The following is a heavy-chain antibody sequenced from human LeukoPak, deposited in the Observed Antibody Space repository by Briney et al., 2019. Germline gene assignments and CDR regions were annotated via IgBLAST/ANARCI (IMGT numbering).Heavy chain of an antibody. V-gene: IGHV4-38-2*02. J-gene: IGHJ6*03. D-gene: IGHD3-9*01. CDR3: ARVQAFDWLLYYYMDV. CDR2: IYHSGST. CDR1: GYSISSGYY. Sequence: SETLSLTCTVSGYSISSGYYWGWIRQPPGKGLEWIGSIYHSGSTYYNPSLKSRVTISVDTSKNQFSLKLSSVTAADTAVYYCARVQAFDWLLYYYMDVWGKGTTVTVSS.